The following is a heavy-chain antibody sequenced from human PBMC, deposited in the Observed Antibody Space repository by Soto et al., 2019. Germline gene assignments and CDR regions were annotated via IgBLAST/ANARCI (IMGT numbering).Heavy chain of an antibody. Sequence: ASVKVSCKASGCTFTTYGISWVRQAPGQGLEWMGWIGAYNGNTNYAQKLQGRVTMTTDTSTSTAYMELRSLRSDDTAVYYCARDPVAGTYFDYWGQGTLVTVSS. J-gene: IGHJ4*02. CDR1: GCTFTTYG. V-gene: IGHV1-18*01. CDR2: IGAYNGNT. D-gene: IGHD6-19*01. CDR3: ARDPVAGTYFDY.